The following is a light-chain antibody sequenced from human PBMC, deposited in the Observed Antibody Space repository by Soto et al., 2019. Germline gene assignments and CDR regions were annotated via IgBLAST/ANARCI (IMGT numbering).Light chain of an antibody. CDR2: EVS. V-gene: IGLV2-14*01. Sequence: QSVLTQPASVSGSPGQSITISCTGTSSDLGDYKFVSWYQQHPGKAPKLVIYEVSDRPSGVSDRFSGSKSGNTASLTISGLQAEDEADYYCTSYTTGSAWVFGGGTKLTVL. CDR3: TSYTTGSAWV. CDR1: SSDLGDYKF. J-gene: IGLJ3*02.